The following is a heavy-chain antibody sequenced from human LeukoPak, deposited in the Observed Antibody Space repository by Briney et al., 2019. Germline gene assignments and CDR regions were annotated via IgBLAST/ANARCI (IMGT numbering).Heavy chain of an antibody. Sequence: SETLSLTCTVSGDSISSSSYYWGWIRQPPGKGLEGIGSIYYSGSTNYNPSLKSRVTISVDTSKNQFSLKLSSVTAADTAVYYCAREGGQWLTNWFDPWGQGTLVTVSS. CDR1: GDSISSSSYY. V-gene: IGHV4-39*02. CDR2: IYYSGST. J-gene: IGHJ5*02. D-gene: IGHD6-19*01. CDR3: AREGGQWLTNWFDP.